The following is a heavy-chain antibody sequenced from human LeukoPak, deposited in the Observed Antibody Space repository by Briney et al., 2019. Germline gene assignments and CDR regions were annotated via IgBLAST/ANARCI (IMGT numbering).Heavy chain of an antibody. V-gene: IGHV4-59*12. J-gene: IGHJ3*02. CDR2: IYYSGST. CDR1: GDSISSYY. Sequence: PSETLSLTCTVSGDSISSYYWSWIRQPPGKGLEWIGYIYYSGSTYYNPSLKSRVTISVDTSKNQFSLKLSSVTAADTAVYYCAREYYYDSSGYYYVGAFDIWGQGTMVTVSS. CDR3: AREYYYDSSGYYYVGAFDI. D-gene: IGHD3-22*01.